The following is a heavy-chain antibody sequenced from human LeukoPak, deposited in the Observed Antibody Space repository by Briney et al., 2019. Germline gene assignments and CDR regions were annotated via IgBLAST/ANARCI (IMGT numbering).Heavy chain of an antibody. J-gene: IGHJ4*02. Sequence: GGSLRLSCAASGFTFSSYAMHWVRQAPGKGLEWVAVISYDGSNKYYADSVKGRFTISRDNSKNTLYLQMNSLRAEDTAVYYCAKDGPPYSSGWYCDYWGQGTPVTVSS. CDR2: ISYDGSNK. CDR3: AKDGPPYSSGWYCDY. D-gene: IGHD6-19*01. V-gene: IGHV3-30*04. CDR1: GFTFSSYA.